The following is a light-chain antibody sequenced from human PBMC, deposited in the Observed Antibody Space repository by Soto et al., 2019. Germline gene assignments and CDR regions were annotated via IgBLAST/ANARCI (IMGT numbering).Light chain of an antibody. CDR2: DAS. CDR1: QSVSSY. V-gene: IGKV3-11*01. Sequence: EIVLTQSPATLSLSPGERATLSCRASQSVSSYLAWYQQKPGQAPRLLIYDASNRATGIPARFSGSGSGTDFTLTISSLEPEDFAVHYCQQRSNWPPSVTFGPGTKVDIK. J-gene: IGKJ3*01. CDR3: QQRSNWPPSVT.